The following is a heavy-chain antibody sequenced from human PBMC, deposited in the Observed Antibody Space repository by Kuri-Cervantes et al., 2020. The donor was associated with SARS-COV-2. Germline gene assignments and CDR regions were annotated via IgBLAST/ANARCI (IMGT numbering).Heavy chain of an antibody. CDR2: ISHDGTNK. Sequence: GGSLRLSCAASGFTFSSYGMHWVRQAPGKGLEWVAVISHDGTNKDYADSLKGLFTISRDNSKNTLYLEMNSLRAEDTAVYYCARERYYSGHYGMDVWGQGTTVTVSS. CDR1: GFTFSSYG. CDR3: ARERYYSGHYGMDV. V-gene: IGHV3-30*03. J-gene: IGHJ6*02. D-gene: IGHD3-10*01.